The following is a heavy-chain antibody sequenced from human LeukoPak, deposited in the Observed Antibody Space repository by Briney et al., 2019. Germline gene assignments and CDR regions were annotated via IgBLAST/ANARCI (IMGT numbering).Heavy chain of an antibody. CDR3: ARGRNYYDSSGYSYYFDY. Sequence: GSLRLSCAASGFTFSSYAMHWVRQAPGKGLEWVAVISYDGSNKYYADSVKGRFTISRDNSKNTLYLQMNSLRAEDTAVYYCARGRNYYDSSGYSYYFDYWGQGTLVTVSS. V-gene: IGHV3-30-3*01. J-gene: IGHJ4*02. CDR2: ISYDGSNK. D-gene: IGHD3-22*01. CDR1: GFTFSSYA.